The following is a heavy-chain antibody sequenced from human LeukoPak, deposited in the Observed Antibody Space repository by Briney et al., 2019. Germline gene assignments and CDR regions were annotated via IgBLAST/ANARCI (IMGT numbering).Heavy chain of an antibody. V-gene: IGHV1-46*01. CDR1: GYTFTSYY. D-gene: IGHD2-15*01. Sequence: GASVKVSCKASGYTFTSYYMHWVRQAPGQGLEWMGIINPSGGSTSYAQKFQGRVTMTRDTSTSTVYMELRSLRSDDTAVYYCAKVGNIVVVVAATHDYWGQGTLGTGSS. CDR2: INPSGGST. CDR3: AKVGNIVVVVAATHDY. J-gene: IGHJ4*02.